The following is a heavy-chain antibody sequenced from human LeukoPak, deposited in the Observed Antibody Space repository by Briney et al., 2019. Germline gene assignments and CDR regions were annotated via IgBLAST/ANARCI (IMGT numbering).Heavy chain of an antibody. D-gene: IGHD3-22*01. CDR1: GGTFSSYA. CDR3: ATANYYDSSGIDY. CDR2: ISAYNGNT. Sequence: ASVKVSCKASGGTFSSYAISWVRQAPGQGLEWMGWISAYNGNTNYAQKLQGRVTMTTDTSTSTAYMELRSLRSDDTAVYYCATANYYDSSGIDYWGQGALVTVSS. V-gene: IGHV1-18*01. J-gene: IGHJ4*02.